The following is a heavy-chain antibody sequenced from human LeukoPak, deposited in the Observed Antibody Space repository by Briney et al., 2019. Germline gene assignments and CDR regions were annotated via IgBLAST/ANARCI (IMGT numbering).Heavy chain of an antibody. V-gene: IGHV3-21*01. CDR2: ISSSSSYI. Sequence: GGSLRLSCIGSGFNFTYYAIYWVRQAPGKGLEWVSSISSSSSYIYYADSVKGRFTISRDNAKNSLYLQMNSLRAEDTAVYYCAREGGYSYGWQGYYYYMDVWGKGTTVTVSS. J-gene: IGHJ6*03. CDR3: AREGGYSYGWQGYYYYMDV. D-gene: IGHD5-18*01. CDR1: GFNFTYYA.